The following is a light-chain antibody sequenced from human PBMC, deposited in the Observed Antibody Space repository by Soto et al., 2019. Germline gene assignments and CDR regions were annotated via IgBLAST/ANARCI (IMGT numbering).Light chain of an antibody. V-gene: IGKV1-39*01. J-gene: IGKJ3*01. CDR2: AAS. CDR3: QQSYTTPFT. Sequence: DIQMTQSPSSLSASVGDRVTITCRASQSISSYVNWYQQKPGKAPKFLIYAASSLQSGAPSRFSGSGSGTDFTLPISSLQPEDSATFYCQQSYTTPFTFGPGTEVSIK. CDR1: QSISSY.